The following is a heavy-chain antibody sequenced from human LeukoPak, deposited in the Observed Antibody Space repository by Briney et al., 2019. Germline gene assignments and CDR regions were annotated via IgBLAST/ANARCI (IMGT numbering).Heavy chain of an antibody. D-gene: IGHD3-22*01. Sequence: GGSLRLSCAASGFTFSSYSMNWVRQAPGKGLEWVSSISSSSSYIYYADSVKGRFTISRDNAKNSLFLQMNSLRAEDTAVYYCARDSDFDSSGYYLYYYYYYKMDVWGQGTTVTVSS. V-gene: IGHV3-21*01. CDR2: ISSSSSYI. CDR1: GFTFSSYS. J-gene: IGHJ6*02. CDR3: ARDSDFDSSGYYLYYYYYYKMDV.